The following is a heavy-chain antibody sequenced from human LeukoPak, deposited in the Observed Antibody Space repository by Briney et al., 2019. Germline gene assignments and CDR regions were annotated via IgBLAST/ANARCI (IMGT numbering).Heavy chain of an antibody. CDR2: IKPNSGGA. Sequence: ASVKVSCKASGYTFTGYYMHWVRQAPGQGLEWMGWIKPNSGGANYAQKFQGRVTMTRDTSISTAYMEVSRLRSDDTAVYYCATHRSSWYFDYWGQGTLVTVSS. J-gene: IGHJ4*02. CDR3: ATHRSSWYFDY. CDR1: GYTFTGYY. V-gene: IGHV1-2*02. D-gene: IGHD6-13*01.